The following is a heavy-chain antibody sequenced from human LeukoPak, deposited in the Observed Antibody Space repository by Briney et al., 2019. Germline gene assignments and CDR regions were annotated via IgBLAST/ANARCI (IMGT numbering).Heavy chain of an antibody. J-gene: IGHJ3*02. D-gene: IGHD5-12*01. CDR3: ARLEIGRHSDYHSYKDAFDI. Sequence: KPSETLSLTCSVSGVSISDYFWTWIRQPPGKGLEWIGFLNHTGSAIHSPSLKSRLSISGDVSKNQISLKLNSVTAADTAVYYCARLEIGRHSDYHSYKDAFDIWGQGTMVTVSS. CDR1: GVSISDYF. CDR2: LNHTGSA. V-gene: IGHV4-59*08.